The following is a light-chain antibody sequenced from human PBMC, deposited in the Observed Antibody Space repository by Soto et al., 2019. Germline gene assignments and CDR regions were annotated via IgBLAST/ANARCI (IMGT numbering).Light chain of an antibody. J-gene: IGLJ2*01. Sequence: QCVLTQPRSVSGSPGQSVTISCTGTSKNVGGYTYVSWYQQHPGKAPKLMIHDVSKRPSGVPDRFSGSKSGSTASLTISGLQADDEADYYCCSYAGTYTFVFGGGTKLTVL. CDR2: DVS. V-gene: IGLV2-11*01. CDR3: CSYAGTYTFV. CDR1: SKNVGGYTY.